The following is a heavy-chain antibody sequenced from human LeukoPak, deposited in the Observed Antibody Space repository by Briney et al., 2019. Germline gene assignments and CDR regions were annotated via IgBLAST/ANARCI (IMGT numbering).Heavy chain of an antibody. V-gene: IGHV1-46*01. CDR1: GYTFTYYY. CDR3: ARDTDDLDI. CDR2: INVSGGGT. J-gene: IGHJ3*02. Sequence: GAAVKVSCKASGYTFTYYYIHWVRQAPGQGLEWMGIINVSGGGTTYAQKFQGRVTMTRDTSTSTAYMELSSLGSEDTAVYYCARDTDDLDIWGQGTMVTVSS.